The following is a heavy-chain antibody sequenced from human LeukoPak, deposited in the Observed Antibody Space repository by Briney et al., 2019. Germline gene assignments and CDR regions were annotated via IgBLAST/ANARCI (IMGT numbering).Heavy chain of an antibody. Sequence: GGFLRLSCAASGFTFSSYSMNWVRQAPGKGLEWVSSISSSSSYIYYADSVKGRFTISRDNAKNSLYLQMNSLRAEDTAVYYCATQRHPSDHLFDYWGQGTLVTVSS. D-gene: IGHD1-1*01. V-gene: IGHV3-21*01. CDR2: ISSSSSYI. J-gene: IGHJ4*02. CDR1: GFTFSSYS. CDR3: ATQRHPSDHLFDY.